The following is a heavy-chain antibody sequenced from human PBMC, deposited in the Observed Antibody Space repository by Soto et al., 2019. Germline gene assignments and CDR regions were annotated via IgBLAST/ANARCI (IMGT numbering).Heavy chain of an antibody. D-gene: IGHD3-10*01. V-gene: IGHV3-13*01. J-gene: IGHJ4*02. Sequence: VQLVDPGGGSLQPGGALGLSCAASGFGLSNYDMYWVRQGTGMGLDWVSTLSAACDTYFPDAVKRRFTISREDATNSLYLQMNSLRAGDTAIYYCARIKMVRGTPDPGVSAPLDYWGQGPLVAVSS. CDR2: LSAACDT. CDR1: GFGLSNYD. CDR3: ARIKMVRGTPDPGVSAPLDY.